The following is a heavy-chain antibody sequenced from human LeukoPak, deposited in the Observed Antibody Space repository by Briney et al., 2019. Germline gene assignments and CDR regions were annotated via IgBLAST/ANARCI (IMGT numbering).Heavy chain of an antibody. CDR2: INASGGRT. CDR3: ARDMVVTPAGGDY. J-gene: IGHJ4*02. Sequence: GSVKVSCKASGYTFTGYYIHWVRQAPGQGREGMGLINASGGRTNYAQKFQGRVTMTRDTSTSTVYMELSSLRSEDTAVYYCARDMVVTPAGGDYWGQGTLVTVSS. V-gene: IGHV1-46*01. CDR1: GYTFTGYY. D-gene: IGHD4-23*01.